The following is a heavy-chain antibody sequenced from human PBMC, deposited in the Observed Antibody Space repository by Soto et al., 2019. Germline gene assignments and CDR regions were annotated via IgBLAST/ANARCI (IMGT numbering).Heavy chain of an antibody. D-gene: IGHD3-16*01. J-gene: IGHJ4*02. Sequence: ASVKVSCRASGYTFNSYGMSWALQAPAEGLEWMGWISAYNGNTNYAQKVQGRVTMTTDTSTSTAYMELRSLRSDDTAVYYCARDLNLSIASTAGGYFDYWGQGILVTVSS. CDR2: ISAYNGNT. CDR3: ARDLNLSIASTAGGYFDY. CDR1: GYTFNSYG. V-gene: IGHV1-18*01.